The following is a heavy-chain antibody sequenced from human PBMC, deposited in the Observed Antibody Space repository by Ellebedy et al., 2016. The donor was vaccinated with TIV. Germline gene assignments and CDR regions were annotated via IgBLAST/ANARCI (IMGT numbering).Heavy chain of an antibody. CDR3: ARGDRGSYGFDY. J-gene: IGHJ4*02. CDR1: GFTFSSYD. V-gene: IGHV3-13*01. CDR2: IGTAGDT. Sequence: PGGSLRLSCAASGFTFSSYDMHWVRQATGKGLEWVSAIGTAGDTYYPGSVKGRFTISRENAKNSLYLQMNSLRAEDTAVYYCARGDRGSYGFDYWGQGTLVTVSS. D-gene: IGHD1-26*01.